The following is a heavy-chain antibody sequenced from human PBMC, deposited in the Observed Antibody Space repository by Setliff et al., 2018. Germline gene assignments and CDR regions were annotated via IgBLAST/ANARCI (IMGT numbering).Heavy chain of an antibody. Sequence: GGSLRLSCVVSGFSFSRHWMGWVRQAPGKGLEWVADIKQYGSTNYYLDSVKGRFTIARNNAKRSLHLQMNGLRADDTGVYYCVRDDADNYDAFDNWGKGTLVTVPS. CDR3: VRDDADNYDAFDN. CDR1: GFSFSRHW. CDR2: IKQYGSTN. J-gene: IGHJ3*02. V-gene: IGHV3-7*01. D-gene: IGHD3-22*01.